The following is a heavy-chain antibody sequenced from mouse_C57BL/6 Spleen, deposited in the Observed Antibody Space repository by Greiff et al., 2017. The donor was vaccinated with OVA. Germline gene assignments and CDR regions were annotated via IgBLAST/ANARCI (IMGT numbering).Heavy chain of an antibody. Sequence: EVQLQESGAELVRPGASVKLSCTASGFNIKDYYLHWVKQRPEQGLEWIGRIDPEDGDTEYAPKFQGKATMTADTSSNTAYLQLSSLTSEDTAVYYCTTGTVVATYYAMDYWGQGTSVTVSS. CDR1: GFNIKDYY. J-gene: IGHJ4*01. V-gene: IGHV14-1*01. D-gene: IGHD1-1*01. CDR3: TTGTVVATYYAMDY. CDR2: IDPEDGDT.